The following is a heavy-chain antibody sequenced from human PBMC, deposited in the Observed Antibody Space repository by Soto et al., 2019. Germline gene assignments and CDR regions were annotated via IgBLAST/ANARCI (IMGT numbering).Heavy chain of an antibody. D-gene: IGHD7-27*01. J-gene: IGHJ6*03. V-gene: IGHV3-48*01. CDR1: GVLLCDCA. Sequence: GWSLRLSCATSGVLLCDCAMDWVRPAPGKGLEWVSYISSSSSVIDYADSVRGRFTVSRDNARNSLYLQMNSLRAEDTAVYYCARDLSWGSNWYYYMDVWGKGTAVTVSS. CDR2: ISSSSSVI. CDR3: ARDLSWGSNWYYYMDV.